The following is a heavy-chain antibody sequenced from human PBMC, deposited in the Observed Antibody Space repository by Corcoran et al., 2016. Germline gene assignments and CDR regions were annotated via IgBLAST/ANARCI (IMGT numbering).Heavy chain of an antibody. CDR1: GYTFTGYY. CDR3: ARDLRTSGYSLRDWRDFRAYGMDV. V-gene: IGHV1-2*02. CDR2: INPNSGGT. Sequence: QVQLVQSGAEVKKPGASVKVSCKASGYTFTGYYMHWVRQAPGQGLEWMGWINPNSGGTNYAQKFQGRVTMTRDTSISTAYMELSRLRSDDTAVYYCARDLRTSGYSLRDWRDFRAYGMDVWGQGTTVTVSS. J-gene: IGHJ6*02. D-gene: IGHD3-3*01.